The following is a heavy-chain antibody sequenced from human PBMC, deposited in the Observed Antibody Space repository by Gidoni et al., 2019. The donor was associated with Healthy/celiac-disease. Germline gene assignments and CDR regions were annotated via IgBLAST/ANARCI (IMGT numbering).Heavy chain of an antibody. J-gene: IGHJ6*02. CDR3: AKVINYYYGMDV. Sequence: EVQLLESGGGLVQPGGSLRLSCEASGFTFSSYAMSWVRQAPGKGLEWVSAISGSGGSTYYADSVKGRFTISRDNSKNTLYLQMNSLRAEDTAVYYCAKVINYYYGMDVWGQGTTVTVSS. V-gene: IGHV3-23*01. CDR1: GFTFSSYA. CDR2: ISGSGGST.